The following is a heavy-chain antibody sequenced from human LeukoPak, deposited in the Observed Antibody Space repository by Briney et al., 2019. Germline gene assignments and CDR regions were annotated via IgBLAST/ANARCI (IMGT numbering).Heavy chain of an antibody. V-gene: IGHV3-7*03. D-gene: IGHD3-9*01. CDR1: GFTFSSYW. Sequence: GGSLRLSCAASGFTFSSYWMSWVRQAPGKGLEWVANIKQDGSEKYYVDSVKGRFTISRDNAKNSLYLQMNSLRAEDTAVYYCARDLCVGYDILTGYCYYYGMDVWSKGTTVTVSS. J-gene: IGHJ6*04. CDR3: ARDLCVGYDILTGYCYYYGMDV. CDR2: IKQDGSEK.